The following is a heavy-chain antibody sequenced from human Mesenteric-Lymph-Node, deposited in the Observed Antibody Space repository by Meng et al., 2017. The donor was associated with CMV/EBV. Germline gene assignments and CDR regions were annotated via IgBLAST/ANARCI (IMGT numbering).Heavy chain of an antibody. V-gene: IGHV4-34*01. CDR3: ARGSSYDILTGYFDY. J-gene: IGHJ4*02. Sequence: VLFQQCGAGLLQPSETLAVTCAGYGGSFSGYYWNWIRQSPEKGLEWIGEINHSGSTTYNPSFTSRIIISVDTSTNQISLNMSSVTAADTAVYYCARGSSYDILTGYFDYWGQGALVTVSS. D-gene: IGHD3-9*01. CDR2: INHSGST. CDR1: GGSFSGYY.